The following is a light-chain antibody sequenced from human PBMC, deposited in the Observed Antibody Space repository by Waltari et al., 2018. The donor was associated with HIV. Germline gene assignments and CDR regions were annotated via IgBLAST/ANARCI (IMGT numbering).Light chain of an antibody. Sequence: EIVMTQSPATLSVSPGERATLSCRASQSVSSNLAWYQHKPGQAPRLLIYDASTRATGIPARFSGSGSGTEFTLTISSLQYEDFADYYCQQYDNWPPITFGQGTRVDLK. CDR3: QQYDNWPPIT. V-gene: IGKV3-15*01. CDR1: QSVSSN. CDR2: DAS. J-gene: IGKJ5*01.